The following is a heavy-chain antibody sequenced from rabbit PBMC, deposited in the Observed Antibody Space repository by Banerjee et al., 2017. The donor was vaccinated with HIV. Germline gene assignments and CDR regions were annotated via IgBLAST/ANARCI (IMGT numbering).Heavy chain of an antibody. Sequence: QSLQESGGDLVKPGASLTLTCTASGFSLSNNYVMCWVRQAPGKGLEWIACINTGDGSTYYASWAKGRFTISKTSSTTVTLQMTSLTVADTATYFCARRVRDSGGYDLWGPGTLVTVS. CDR2: INTGDGST. V-gene: IGHV1S40*01. CDR1: GFSLSNNYV. D-gene: IGHD1-1*01. CDR3: ARRVRDSGGYDL. J-gene: IGHJ4*01.